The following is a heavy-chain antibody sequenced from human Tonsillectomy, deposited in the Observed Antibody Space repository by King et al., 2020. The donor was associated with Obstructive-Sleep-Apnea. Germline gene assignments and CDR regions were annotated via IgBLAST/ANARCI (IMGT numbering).Heavy chain of an antibody. Sequence: QLVQSGAEVKKPGASVKVSCKTSGYSFSHYYMHWVRQAPGQGPEWMGWININSGATSYAPKFQGWVSMTRDTSINTAYMEFNSLKSDDTAVYYCARDKARTGGLLFGILYWGQGTLVTVSS. CDR3: ARDKARTGGLLFGILY. V-gene: IGHV1-2*04. CDR1: GYSFSHYY. J-gene: IGHJ4*02. D-gene: IGHD2-21*02. CDR2: ININSGAT.